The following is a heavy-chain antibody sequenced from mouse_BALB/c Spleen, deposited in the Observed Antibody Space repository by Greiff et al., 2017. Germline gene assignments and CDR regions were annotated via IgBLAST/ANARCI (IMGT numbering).Heavy chain of an antibody. V-gene: IGHV3-2*02. Sequence: EVKLMESGPGLVKPSQSLSLTCTVTGYSITSDYAWNWIRQFPGNKLEWMGYISYSGSTSYNPSLKSRISITRDTSKNQFFLQLNSVTTEDTATYYCARAYYGNGGYYFDYWGQGTTLTVSS. CDR3: ARAYYGNGGYYFDY. D-gene: IGHD2-10*01. J-gene: IGHJ2*01. CDR1: GYSITSDYA. CDR2: ISYSGST.